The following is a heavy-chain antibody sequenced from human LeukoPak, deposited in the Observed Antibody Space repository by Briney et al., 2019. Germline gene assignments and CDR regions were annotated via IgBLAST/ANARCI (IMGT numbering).Heavy chain of an antibody. D-gene: IGHD1-14*01. CDR1: GFTFSSYA. V-gene: IGHV3-74*01. J-gene: IGHJ4*02. Sequence: GGSLRLSCAASGFTFSSYAMSWVRQAPGKGLMWVSRINIDGSSTNYADSVKGRFTISRDNAKNTLYLQMNSLRAEDTAVYYCARDFMYNTLCTGCWGQGALVTVSS. CDR3: ARDFMYNTLCTGC. CDR2: INIDGSST.